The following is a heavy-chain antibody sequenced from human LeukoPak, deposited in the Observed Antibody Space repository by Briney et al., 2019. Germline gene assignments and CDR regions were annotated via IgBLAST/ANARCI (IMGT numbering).Heavy chain of an antibody. CDR3: AKIWGYSSGWYVDY. D-gene: IGHD6-19*01. CDR1: GGSISSGGYY. J-gene: IGHJ4*02. CDR2: IYHSGST. V-gene: IGHV4-30-2*01. Sequence: KASQTLSLTCTVSGGSISSGGYYWSWIRQPPGKGLEWIGYIYHSGSTYYNPSLRSRVTISVDRSKNQFSLKLSSVTAADTAVYYCAKIWGYSSGWYVDYWGQGTLVTVSS.